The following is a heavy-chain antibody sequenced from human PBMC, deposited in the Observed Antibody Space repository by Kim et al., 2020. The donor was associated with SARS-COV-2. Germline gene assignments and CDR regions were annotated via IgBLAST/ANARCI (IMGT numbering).Heavy chain of an antibody. D-gene: IGHD6-19*01. CDR3: ASGWALGS. CDR1: GDSVSNNNAA. V-gene: IGHV6-1*01. J-gene: IGHJ5*02. Sequence: SQTLSLTCAISGDSVSNNNAAWNWIRLSPSRGLEWLGRTYYRSNWNSDYADSVRGRITINPDTSKNQFSLQLNSVTPEDTAMYYCASGWALGSWGQGTLVTVSS. CDR2: TYYRSNWNS.